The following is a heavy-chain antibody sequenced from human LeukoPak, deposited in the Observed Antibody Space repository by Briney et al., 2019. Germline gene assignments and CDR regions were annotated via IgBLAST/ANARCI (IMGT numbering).Heavy chain of an antibody. J-gene: IGHJ4*02. CDR1: GFTFSSYA. V-gene: IGHV3-23*01. D-gene: IGHD5-18*01. CDR2: ISGSGSST. Sequence: GGSLRLSCAASGFTFSSYALSWVRQAPGKGLEWVSTISGSGSSTYYADSVKGRFTISRDNAKNTLYLQMNSLRAEDTAVYYCARDGYSFGHDFDYWGQGTLVTVSS. CDR3: ARDGYSFGHDFDY.